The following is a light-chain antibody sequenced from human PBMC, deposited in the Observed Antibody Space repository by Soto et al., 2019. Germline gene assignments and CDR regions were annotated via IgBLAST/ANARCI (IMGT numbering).Light chain of an antibody. J-gene: IGLJ2*01. CDR3: SSYAGNSVV. Sequence: QSDLTQPPSASGSPGQSVTISCTGTSSDVGGYNYVSWYQQHPGKAPKLMIYEVSKRPSGVPDRFSGSKSGNTASLTVSGLQAEDEADYYCSSYAGNSVVFGGGTKVTVL. CDR1: SSDVGGYNY. V-gene: IGLV2-8*01. CDR2: EVS.